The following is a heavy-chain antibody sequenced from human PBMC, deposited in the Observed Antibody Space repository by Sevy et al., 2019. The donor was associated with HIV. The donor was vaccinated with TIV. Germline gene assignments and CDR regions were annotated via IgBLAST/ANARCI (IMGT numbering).Heavy chain of an antibody. V-gene: IGHV3-13*01. J-gene: IGHJ4*02. D-gene: IGHD1-26*01. Sequence: GGSLRLSCAASGFTFSSYDMHWVRQATGKGLEWVSAIGTAGDTYYPGSVKGRFTISRENAKNSLYLQMNSLRAGDTAVYYCARETSGSSNNYFDYWGQRTLVTVSS. CDR1: GFTFSSYD. CDR2: IGTAGDT. CDR3: ARETSGSSNNYFDY.